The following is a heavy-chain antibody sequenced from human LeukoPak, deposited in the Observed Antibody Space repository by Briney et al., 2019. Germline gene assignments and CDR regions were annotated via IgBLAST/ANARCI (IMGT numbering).Heavy chain of an antibody. V-gene: IGHV4-59*01. CDR3: ARETSQKGAHYMDV. Sequence: SETLSLACTVSGGSISSYYWSWLRQPPGKGLEWIGYIYYSGSTNYNPSLKSRVTISVDTSKNQFSLKLSSVTAADTAVYYCARETSQKGAHYMDVWGKGTTVTISS. J-gene: IGHJ6*03. CDR2: IYYSGST. CDR1: GGSISSYY. D-gene: IGHD3-16*01.